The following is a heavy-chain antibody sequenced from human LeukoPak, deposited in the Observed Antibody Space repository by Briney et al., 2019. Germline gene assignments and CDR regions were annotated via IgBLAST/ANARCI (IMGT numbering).Heavy chain of an antibody. CDR3: ARDILSMSH. J-gene: IGHJ4*02. CDR1: GFTFSSYG. D-gene: IGHD3-9*01. Sequence: PGGSLRLSCAASGFTFSSYGMHWVRQAPGKGVEWVALIWYDGSNKYYADSVKGRFTISRDNSKNMLYLQMNSLRAEDTAVYYCARDILSMSHWGQGTLVTVSS. CDR2: IWYDGSNK. V-gene: IGHV3-33*01.